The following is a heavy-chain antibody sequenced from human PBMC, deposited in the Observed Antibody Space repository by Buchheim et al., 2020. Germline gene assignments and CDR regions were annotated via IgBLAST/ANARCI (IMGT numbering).Heavy chain of an antibody. J-gene: IGHJ6*02. CDR1: GGSISSGSYY. CDR3: GRDRWGMDV. Sequence: QVQLQESGPGLVKPSQTLSLTCTVSGGSISSGSYYWSWIRQPAGKGLEWIGRIYTSGSTNYNPSLKSRVTISVDTSKNQFSLKLSAVTAADTAVYYWGRDRWGMDVWGQGTT. D-gene: IGHD6-13*01. V-gene: IGHV4-61*02. CDR2: IYTSGST.